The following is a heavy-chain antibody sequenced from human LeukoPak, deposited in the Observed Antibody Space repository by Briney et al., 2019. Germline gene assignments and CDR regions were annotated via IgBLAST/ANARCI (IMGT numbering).Heavy chain of an antibody. J-gene: IGHJ4*02. Sequence: RGCLRLSCAPSGFTLSAYAIRWVSEAPGKGVGWVSAISVSGGNTYYADSVKGRFTISRDNSKNTLYLEMNSLSADDTAVYYCAKDPGSGYYYFGHWGQGTLVTVSS. CDR2: ISVSGGNT. CDR1: GFTLSAYA. D-gene: IGHD3-22*01. V-gene: IGHV3-23*01. CDR3: AKDPGSGYYYFGH.